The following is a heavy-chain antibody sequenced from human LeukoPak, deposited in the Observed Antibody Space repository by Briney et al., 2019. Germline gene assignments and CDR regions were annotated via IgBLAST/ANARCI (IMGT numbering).Heavy chain of an antibody. CDR2: INPKSGGT. Sequence: ASVKVSCKASGYTFTGYYMHWVRQAPGQGLEWMGWINPKSGGTGYPQNFQGRITMPRDTSISTAYMELSRLRSDDTAVYYCVPGTDSGYHRVETYFDYWGQGTLVTVSS. CDR3: VPGTDSGYHRVETYFDY. V-gene: IGHV1-2*02. CDR1: GYTFTGYY. J-gene: IGHJ4*02. D-gene: IGHD5-12*01.